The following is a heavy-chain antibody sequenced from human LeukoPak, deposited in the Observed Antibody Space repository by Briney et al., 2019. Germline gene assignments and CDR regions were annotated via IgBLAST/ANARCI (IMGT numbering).Heavy chain of an antibody. CDR3: ASLGYYYDNSGYSYYFDY. CDR1: GGSISSSSYY. J-gene: IGHJ4*02. V-gene: IGHV4-39*01. D-gene: IGHD3-22*01. Sequence: SETLSLTCTVSGGSISSSSYYWGWIRQPPGKGLEWIGSIYYSGSTYYNPSLKSRVTISVDMSKNQFSLKLSSVTAADTAVYYCASLGYYYDNSGYSYYFDYWGQGTLVTVSS. CDR2: IYYSGST.